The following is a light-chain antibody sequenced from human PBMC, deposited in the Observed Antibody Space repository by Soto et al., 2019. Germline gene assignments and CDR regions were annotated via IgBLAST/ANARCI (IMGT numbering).Light chain of an antibody. CDR2: DVS. CDR1: SSDVGGYNY. V-gene: IGLV2-14*01. J-gene: IGLJ1*01. CDR3: SSYTTSSTYV. Sequence: QSALTQPASVSGSPGQSITISCTGTSSDVGGYNYVSWHQQHPGKVPKLMIYDVSYRPSGVSNRVSGSKSGNTASLTISGLQAEDEADYYCSSYTTSSTYVFGTGTKLTVL.